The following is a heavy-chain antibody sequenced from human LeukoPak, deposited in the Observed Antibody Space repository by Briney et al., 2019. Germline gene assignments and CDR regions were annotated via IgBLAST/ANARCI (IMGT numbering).Heavy chain of an antibody. CDR2: IIPIFGTA. CDR3: ARANIVVVPAAKGPHYYYYGMDV. Sequence: ASVKVSCKASGCTFSSYAISWVRQAPGQGLEWMGGIIPIFGTANYAQKFQGRVTITADKSTSTAYMELSSLRSEDTAVYYCARANIVVVPAAKGPHYYYYGMDVWGKGTTVTVSS. J-gene: IGHJ6*04. V-gene: IGHV1-69*06. CDR1: GCTFSSYA. D-gene: IGHD2-2*01.